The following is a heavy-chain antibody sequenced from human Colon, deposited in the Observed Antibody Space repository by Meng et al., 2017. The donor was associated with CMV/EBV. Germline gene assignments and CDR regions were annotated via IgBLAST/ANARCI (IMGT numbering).Heavy chain of an antibody. Sequence: QVQLQGSGPGLVKPSGTLSLTCIVSGGSISGHYWTWIRRPAGEGLQWLGRIYSNGRIDENYSLRSRVTISVDTSKNQLSLRLTSVTAADTAVYYCGRAGARGVPIDVWGRGTLVTVSS. J-gene: IGHJ1*01. V-gene: IGHV4-4*07. CDR3: GRAGARGVPIDV. CDR2: IYSNGRI. D-gene: IGHD3-10*01. CDR1: GGSISGHY.